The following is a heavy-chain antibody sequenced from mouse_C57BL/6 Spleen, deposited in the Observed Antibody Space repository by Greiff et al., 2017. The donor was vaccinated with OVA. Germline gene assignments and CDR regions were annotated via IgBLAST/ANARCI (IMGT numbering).Heavy chain of an antibody. V-gene: IGHV1-64*01. CDR3: ARDYSNHWYFDV. CDR2: IHPNSGST. D-gene: IGHD2-5*01. CDR1: GYTFTSYW. J-gene: IGHJ1*03. Sequence: VQLQQSGAELVKPGASVKLSCKASGYTFTSYWMHWVKQRPGQGLEWIGMIHPNSGSTNYNEKFKSKATLTVDKSSSTAYMQLSSLTSEDSAVYYCARDYSNHWYFDVWGTGTTVTVSS.